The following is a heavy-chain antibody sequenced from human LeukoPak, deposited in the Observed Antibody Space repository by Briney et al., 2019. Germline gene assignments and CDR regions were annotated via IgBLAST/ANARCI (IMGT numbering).Heavy chain of an antibody. J-gene: IGHJ4*02. V-gene: IGHV3-48*03. CDR3: ARDVAGIDY. Sequence: GGSPRLSCAASGVTFRSFDMNWVRQTPGKGLEWVSYISSRGTTIYYADSVRGRFTISRDNAKNSLYLQMNSLRAEDTAVYFCARDVAGIDYWGQGTLVTVSS. CDR1: GVTFRSFD. D-gene: IGHD6-13*01. CDR2: ISSRGTTI.